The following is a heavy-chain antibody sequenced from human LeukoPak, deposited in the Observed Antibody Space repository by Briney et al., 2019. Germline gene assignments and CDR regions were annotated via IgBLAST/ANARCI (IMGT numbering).Heavy chain of an antibody. V-gene: IGHV1-2*02. D-gene: IGHD4-17*01. CDR3: ARVLSAVTSTFDY. CDR2: IKPNNGDT. J-gene: IGHJ4*02. Sequence: GASVKVSCKASGYSFTHHNVHWVRQAPGQALGWMGWIKPNNGDTKFSQEFQDRVTLTSDTSIDTAYMEMSGLTSDDTAIYYCARVLSAVTSTFDYWGQGTLVTVSS. CDR1: GYSFTHHN.